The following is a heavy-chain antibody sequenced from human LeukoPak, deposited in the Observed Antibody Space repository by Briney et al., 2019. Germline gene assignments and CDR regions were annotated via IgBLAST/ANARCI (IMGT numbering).Heavy chain of an antibody. Sequence: GGSLRLSCAASGFTFDDYAMHWVRQAPGKGLEWVSGISWNIGSRGYADSVKGRFTIPRDNAKNSLYLQMNSLRAEDTALYYCAKDAVYGSGGEGYYFDYWGQGTLVTVSS. CDR2: ISWNIGSR. J-gene: IGHJ4*02. V-gene: IGHV3-9*01. CDR3: AKDAVYGSGGEGYYFDY. D-gene: IGHD3-10*01. CDR1: GFTFDDYA.